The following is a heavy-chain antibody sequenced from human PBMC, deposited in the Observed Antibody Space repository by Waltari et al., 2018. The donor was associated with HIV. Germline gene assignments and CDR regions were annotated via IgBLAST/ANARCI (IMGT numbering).Heavy chain of an antibody. J-gene: IGHJ1*01. D-gene: IGHD6-13*01. Sequence: QLQLQESGPGLVKPSETLSLTCTVSGGSISSSSYYWGWIRQPPGKGLEWIGSIYYSGSTYYNPSLKSRVTISVDTSKNQFSLKLSSVTAADTAVYYCAGWSQQLAPAEYFQHWGQGTLVTVSS. V-gene: IGHV4-39*07. CDR3: AGWSQQLAPAEYFQH. CDR2: IYYSGST. CDR1: GGSISSSSYY.